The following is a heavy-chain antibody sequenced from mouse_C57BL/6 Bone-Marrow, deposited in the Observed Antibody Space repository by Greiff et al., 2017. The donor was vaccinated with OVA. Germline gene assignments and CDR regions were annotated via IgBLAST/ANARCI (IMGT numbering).Heavy chain of an antibody. CDR3: ARGMAY. CDR1: GFTFSDYG. J-gene: IGHJ3*01. V-gene: IGHV5-17*01. Sequence: EVHLVESGGGLVKPGGSLKLSCAASGFTFSDYGMHWVRQAPEKGLEWVAYISSGSSTIYYADTVKSLFTISRYNAKNTLFLQMTSLRSEDTAMYYCARGMAYWGQGTLVTVSA. CDR2: ISSGSSTI.